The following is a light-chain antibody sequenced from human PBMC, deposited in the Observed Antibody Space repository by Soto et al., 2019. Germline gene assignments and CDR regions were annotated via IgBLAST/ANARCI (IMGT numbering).Light chain of an antibody. CDR3: ERYKVYPYT. V-gene: IGKV1-5*01. CDR2: DVS. Sequence: DIQMTQSPSTRSASIGDRVTLTCRASQSLTGRLAWHQQKPGRPAKLLIYDVSISETGGPSRFSGSESGTDFTLTISSLRLVDFATFYSERYKVYPYTFGQGTRLDI. CDR1: QSLTGR. J-gene: IGKJ2*01.